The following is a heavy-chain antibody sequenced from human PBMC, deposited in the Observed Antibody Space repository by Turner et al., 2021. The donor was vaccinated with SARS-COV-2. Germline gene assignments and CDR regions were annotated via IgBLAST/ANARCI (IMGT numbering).Heavy chain of an antibody. Sequence: QVQLVQSGAEVKKPGSSVKVSCKASGGTFSSYAISWVRQAPGQGLEWMGGIIPILGTANYAQKFQGRVTITADESTSTAYMELSSLRSEDTAVYYCARGEVGYCSGGRCYSGSYWGQGTLVTVSS. CDR3: ARGEVGYCSGGRCYSGSY. J-gene: IGHJ4*02. CDR2: IIPILGTA. CDR1: GGTFSSYA. D-gene: IGHD2-15*01. V-gene: IGHV1-69*01.